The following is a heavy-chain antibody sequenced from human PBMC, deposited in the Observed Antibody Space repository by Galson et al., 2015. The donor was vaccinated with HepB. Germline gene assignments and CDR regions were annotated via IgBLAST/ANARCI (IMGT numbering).Heavy chain of an antibody. J-gene: IGHJ4*02. CDR3: AGVIRGYSGYESDY. D-gene: IGHD5-12*01. Sequence: SLRLSCAASGFTFSDYYMSWIRQAPGKGLEWVSYISSSSSYTNYADSVKGRFTISRDNAKNSLYLQMNSLRAEDTAVYYCAGVIRGYSGYESDYWGQGTLVTVSS. CDR1: GFTFSDYY. V-gene: IGHV3-11*03. CDR2: ISSSSSYT.